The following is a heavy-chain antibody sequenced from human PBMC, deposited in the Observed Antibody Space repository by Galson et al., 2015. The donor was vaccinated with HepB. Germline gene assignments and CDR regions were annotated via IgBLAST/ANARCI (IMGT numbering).Heavy chain of an antibody. J-gene: IGHJ3*01. D-gene: IGHD3-22*01. Sequence: SVKVSCKASGYTFTSYGISWVRQAPGQGLEWMGWISTYNGNTNYAQKLQGRVTMTTDTSTSTAYMELRSLRSDDTAVYYCARDPTGYYDSSGYLFWDQGTMVTVSS. CDR1: GYTFTSYG. V-gene: IGHV1-18*04. CDR2: ISTYNGNT. CDR3: ARDPTGYYDSSGYLF.